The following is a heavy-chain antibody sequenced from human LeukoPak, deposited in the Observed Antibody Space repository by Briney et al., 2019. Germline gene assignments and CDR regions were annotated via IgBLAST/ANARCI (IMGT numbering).Heavy chain of an antibody. J-gene: IGHJ3*02. CDR3: ARGYSNYGYAFDI. CDR1: GFTYSDYY. Sequence: GGSLRLSCAASGFTYSDYYMSWIRQAPGKGLEWVSSISSSSSYIYYVDSVKGRFTISRDNARNSLYLQMNSLRAGDTAVYYCARGYSNYGYAFDIWGQGTMVTVSS. CDR2: ISSSSSYI. D-gene: IGHD4-11*01. V-gene: IGHV3-11*06.